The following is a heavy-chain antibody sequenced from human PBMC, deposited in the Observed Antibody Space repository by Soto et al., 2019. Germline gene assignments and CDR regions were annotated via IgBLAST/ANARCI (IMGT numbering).Heavy chain of an antibody. CDR1: GDSISSNSHY. Sequence: SETLSLTXTVSGDSISSNSHYWGWIRQSPGKGLEWIGSVFHSGSTKYNASLKSRVTISVDTSKDQFSLRLSSVTVADTAIYYCARLFNGNYYIDYWGHGTQVTVSS. V-gene: IGHV4-39*01. CDR3: ARLFNGNYYIDY. D-gene: IGHD1-26*01. CDR2: VFHSGST. J-gene: IGHJ4*01.